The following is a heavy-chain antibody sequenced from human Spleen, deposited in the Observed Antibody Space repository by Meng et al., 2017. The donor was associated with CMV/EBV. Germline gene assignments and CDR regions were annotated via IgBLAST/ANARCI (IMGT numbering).Heavy chain of an antibody. CDR2: ITSGGGST. CDR1: GFTFSSYA. J-gene: IGHJ4*02. D-gene: IGHD2-8*02. V-gene: IGHV3-NL1*01. CDR3: AKHFTGHKAFDL. Sequence: LVVSGAGVVQPGRSLRLSCAASGFTFSSYAMHWVRQAPGKGLEWVSVITSGGGSTSYADSMKGRFTISRDNSKNTLYLQMNSLRAEDTAVYSCAKHFTGHKAFDLWGQGTLVTVSS.